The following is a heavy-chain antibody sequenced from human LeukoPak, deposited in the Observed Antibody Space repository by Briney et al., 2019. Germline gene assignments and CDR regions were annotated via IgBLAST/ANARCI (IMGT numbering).Heavy chain of an antibody. CDR3: AKDAQRGFDYSNSLQH. D-gene: IGHD4-11*01. CDR1: KFTFSHYA. J-gene: IGHJ1*01. V-gene: IGHV3-33*06. CDR2: IWNDGSDK. Sequence: GGSLRLSCAASKFTFSHYAMHWLRQAPGKGLEWVADIWNDGSDKYYADSVKGRFTVSRDNSRNTLYLQMDSLRAEDTGVYYCAKDAQRGFDYSNSLQHWGPGTLVTVSS.